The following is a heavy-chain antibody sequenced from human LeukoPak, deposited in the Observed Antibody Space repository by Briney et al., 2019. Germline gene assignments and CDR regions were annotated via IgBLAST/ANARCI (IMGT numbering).Heavy chain of an antibody. CDR2: ISGSSSTI. CDR3: AKDILTGYIYGIHDY. V-gene: IGHV3-48*01. Sequence: PGGSLRLSCAASGITFSTSTMNWVRQAPGKGLEWVSYISGSSSTIYYADSVKGRFTISRDNSKNTLSLQMNSLRAEDTAVYYCAKDILTGYIYGIHDYWGQGTLVTVSS. CDR1: GITFSTST. J-gene: IGHJ4*02. D-gene: IGHD3-9*01.